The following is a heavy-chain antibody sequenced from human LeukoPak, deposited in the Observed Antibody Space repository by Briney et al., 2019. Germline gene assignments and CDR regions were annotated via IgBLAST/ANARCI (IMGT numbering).Heavy chain of an antibody. D-gene: IGHD3-22*01. Sequence: SETLSLTCAVYGGSFSGYYWSWIRQPPGKGLEWIGEINHSGSTNYNPSLKSRVTISVDTSKNQFSLKLSSVTAADTAVYYRARDWDDSSGYFYYYGMDVWGQGTTVTVSS. CDR1: GGSFSGYY. J-gene: IGHJ6*02. CDR3: ARDWDDSSGYFYYYGMDV. V-gene: IGHV4-34*01. CDR2: INHSGST.